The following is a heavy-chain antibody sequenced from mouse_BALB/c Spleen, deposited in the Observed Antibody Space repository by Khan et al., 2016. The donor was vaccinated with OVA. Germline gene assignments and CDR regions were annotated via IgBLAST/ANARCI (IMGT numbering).Heavy chain of an antibody. CDR1: GYSITSGYG. Sequence: EVQLVESGPGLVKPSQSLSLTCTVTGYSITSGYGWNWIRQFPGNKLEWMGYISYSGNTNYNPSLKSRISITRDTSKNQFFPQLNSVTTEDTATYYCARTARIKYWGQGTTLTVSS. CDR2: ISYSGNT. V-gene: IGHV3-2*02. J-gene: IGHJ2*01. CDR3: ARTARIKY. D-gene: IGHD1-2*01.